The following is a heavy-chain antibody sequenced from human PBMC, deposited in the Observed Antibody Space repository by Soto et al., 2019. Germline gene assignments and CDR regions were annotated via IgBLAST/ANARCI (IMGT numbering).Heavy chain of an antibody. CDR2: IKQDGSEK. Sequence: GGSLRLSCAASGFTFSSYWMSWVRQAPGKGLEWVANIKQDGSEKYYVDSVKGRFTISRDNAKNSLYLQMNSLRAEGTAVYYCARSVYCSSTSCPAKPYYYYYYMDVWGKGTTVTVSS. J-gene: IGHJ6*03. CDR3: ARSVYCSSTSCPAKPYYYYYYMDV. D-gene: IGHD2-2*01. CDR1: GFTFSSYW. V-gene: IGHV3-7*01.